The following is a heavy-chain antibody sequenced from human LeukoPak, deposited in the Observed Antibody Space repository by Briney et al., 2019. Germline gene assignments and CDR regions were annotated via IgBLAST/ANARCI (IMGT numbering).Heavy chain of an antibody. CDR2: ISSSSNII. J-gene: IGHJ3*02. D-gene: IGHD4-11*01. CDR1: GFTFSSYS. Sequence: GGSLRLSCAASGFTFSSYSMNWVRQAPGKGLEWVAYISSSSNIIYHADSVKGRFTISRDNAKNSLYLQMNSLRDEDTAVYYCARDFRNSHRLDIWGQGTLVTVSS. CDR3: ARDFRNSHRLDI. V-gene: IGHV3-48*02.